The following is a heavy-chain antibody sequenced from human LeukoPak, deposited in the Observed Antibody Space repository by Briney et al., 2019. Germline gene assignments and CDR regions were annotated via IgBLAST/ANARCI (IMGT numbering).Heavy chain of an antibody. CDR1: GGSISTSAYY. CDR3: ARQPALNHSHFDY. Sequence: LETLSLTCIVSGGSISTSAYYWGWIRQPPGEGLQWIGSIYYSGNIYYNSSLKSRDTISVDTSTSQCSLGLSSATAADTAVYYCARQPALNHSHFDYWGQGSLVTVSS. D-gene: IGHD1-14*01. J-gene: IGHJ4*02. V-gene: IGHV4-39*01. CDR2: IYYSGNI.